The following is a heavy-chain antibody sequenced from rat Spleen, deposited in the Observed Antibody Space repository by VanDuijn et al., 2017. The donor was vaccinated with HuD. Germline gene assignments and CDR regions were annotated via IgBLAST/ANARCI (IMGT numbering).Heavy chain of an antibody. D-gene: IGHD1-11*01. J-gene: IGHJ3*01. CDR1: GFTFSNYG. Sequence: EVQLVESGGGLVQPGRSLKLSCAASGFTFSNYGMAWVRQAPTKGLGWVATIKYDGSSTYHRDSVKGRFTISRDNAKSTLYLQMVSLRSEDTATYYCTRLGTEAIGNWFSYWGQGTLVTVSS. CDR2: IKYDGSST. CDR3: TRLGTEAIGNWFSY. V-gene: IGHV5-29*01.